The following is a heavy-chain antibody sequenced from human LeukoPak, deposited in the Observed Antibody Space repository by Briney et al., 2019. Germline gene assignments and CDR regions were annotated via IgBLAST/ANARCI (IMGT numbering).Heavy chain of an antibody. CDR1: GGTFSSYA. D-gene: IGHD6-19*01. Sequence: ASVKVSCKASGGTFSSYAISWVRQAPGQGLEWMGGIIPIFGTANYAQKLQGRVTMTTDTSTSTAYMELRSLRSDDTAVYYCARDQGSGWFDYWGQGTLVTVSS. J-gene: IGHJ4*02. CDR3: ARDQGSGWFDY. CDR2: IIPIFGTA. V-gene: IGHV1-69*05.